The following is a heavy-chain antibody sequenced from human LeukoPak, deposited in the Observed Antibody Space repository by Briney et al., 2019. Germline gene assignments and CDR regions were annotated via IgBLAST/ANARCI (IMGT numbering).Heavy chain of an antibody. J-gene: IGHJ3*02. Sequence: PSETLSLTCAVYGGSFSGYYWSWTRQPPGKGLEWIGEINHGGSTYYNPSLKTRVTISVDTSKNQFSLKMSSVTAADTAVYYCAREGTVTKNYGAFDIWGQGTMVTASS. CDR2: INHGGST. V-gene: IGHV4-34*01. CDR1: GGSFSGYY. CDR3: AREGTVTKNYGAFDI. D-gene: IGHD4-17*01.